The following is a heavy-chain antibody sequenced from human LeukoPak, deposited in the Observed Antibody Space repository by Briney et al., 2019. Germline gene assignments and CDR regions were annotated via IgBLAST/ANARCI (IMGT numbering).Heavy chain of an antibody. D-gene: IGHD3-3*01. Sequence: GASVKVSCKASGYTFTGYYMHWVRQAPGQGLEWMGWINPNSGGTNYAQKFQGRVTMTRDTSISTAYMELTSLRSDDTAVYYCARGTLTIFGVVPSLPPFDYWGQGTLVTVSS. CDR3: ARGTLTIFGVVPSLPPFDY. CDR2: INPNSGGT. V-gene: IGHV1-2*02. CDR1: GYTFTGYY. J-gene: IGHJ4*02.